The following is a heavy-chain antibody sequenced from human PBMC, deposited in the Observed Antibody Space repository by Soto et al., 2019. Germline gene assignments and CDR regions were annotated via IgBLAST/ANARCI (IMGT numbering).Heavy chain of an antibody. Sequence: QVQLVQSGAEVKRPWASVKVSCKASGYSFITYGITWVRQAPGQGLEWMGWIAPYNGYTNYAQKFQGRFTMTTDTSTSTGYMEMRSLRSDDTAVYYCSAGITLVRGVFSYGMDVWGQGTTVTVSS. CDR3: SAGITLVRGVFSYGMDV. CDR2: IAPYNGYT. D-gene: IGHD3-10*01. J-gene: IGHJ6*02. V-gene: IGHV1-18*01. CDR1: GYSFITYG.